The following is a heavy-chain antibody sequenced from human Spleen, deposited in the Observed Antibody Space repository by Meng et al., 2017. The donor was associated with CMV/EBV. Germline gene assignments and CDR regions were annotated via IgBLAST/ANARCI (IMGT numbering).Heavy chain of an antibody. Sequence: ASVKVSCKSSGYTFTDYYMHWVRQAPGQGLEWMGIINPSGGSTSYAQKFQGRVTMTRDTSTSTVYMELSSLRSEDTAVYYCARVFSYGLQWDYWGQGTLVTVSS. CDR2: INPSGGST. D-gene: IGHD6-19*01. J-gene: IGHJ4*02. CDR1: GYTFTDYY. CDR3: ARVFSYGLQWDY. V-gene: IGHV1-46*01.